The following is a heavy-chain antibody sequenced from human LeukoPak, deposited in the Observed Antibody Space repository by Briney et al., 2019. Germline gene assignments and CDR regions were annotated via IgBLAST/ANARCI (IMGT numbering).Heavy chain of an antibody. J-gene: IGHJ1*01. CDR2: INNDGSST. V-gene: IGHV3-74*01. D-gene: IGHD2-2*01. CDR1: GFTFSSYR. Sequence: GGSLRLSCAASGFTFSSYRMHWVRQAPGKGLVWVSRINNDGSSTTYADSVKGRFTISRDNAKNSLYLQMNSLRAEDTAVYYCARDLGPHAAEYFQHWGQGTLVTVSS. CDR3: ARDLGPHAAEYFQH.